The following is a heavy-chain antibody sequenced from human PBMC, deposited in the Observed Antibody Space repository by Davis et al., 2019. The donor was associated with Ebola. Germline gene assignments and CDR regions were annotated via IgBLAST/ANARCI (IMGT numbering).Heavy chain of an antibody. Sequence: SETLSLTCTVSGGYISSYYWSWIRQPPGKGLEWIGYIYYSGSTNYNPSLKSRVTISVDTSKNQFSLKLSSVTAADTAVYYCARREPDCSSTSCHNWFDPWGQGTLVTVSS. CDR3: ARREPDCSSTSCHNWFDP. CDR2: IYYSGST. D-gene: IGHD2-2*01. V-gene: IGHV4-59*01. J-gene: IGHJ5*02. CDR1: GGYISSYY.